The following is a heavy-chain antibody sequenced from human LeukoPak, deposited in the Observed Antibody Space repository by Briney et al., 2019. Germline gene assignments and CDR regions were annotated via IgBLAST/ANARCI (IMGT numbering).Heavy chain of an antibody. Sequence: AAVKVSCKASGYTFTAYYIHWVRQAPGQGLEWMGWFNPNSGGTNYAQEFQGRVTMTRDTSISTAYMELSRLRSDDTAVYYCAREYYFDNSGYYGVGDYWGQGTLVTVSS. V-gene: IGHV1-2*02. J-gene: IGHJ4*02. CDR1: GYTFTAYY. CDR3: AREYYFDNSGYYGVGDY. D-gene: IGHD3-22*01. CDR2: FNPNSGGT.